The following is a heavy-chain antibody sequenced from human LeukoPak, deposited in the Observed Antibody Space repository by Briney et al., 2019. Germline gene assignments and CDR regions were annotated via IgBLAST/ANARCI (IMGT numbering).Heavy chain of an antibody. CDR1: GYTFTNYY. Sequence: ASVKVSCKASGYTFTNYYMHWVRQAPGQGLEWMGIINPSGGSTIYAQKFQGRVTMTRDTSTSTVYMELSSLRPEDTAVYYCARGTGLKAFDISGPGKTVTASS. J-gene: IGHJ3*02. CDR2: INPSGGST. D-gene: IGHD3-10*01. V-gene: IGHV1-46*01. CDR3: ARGTGLKAFDI.